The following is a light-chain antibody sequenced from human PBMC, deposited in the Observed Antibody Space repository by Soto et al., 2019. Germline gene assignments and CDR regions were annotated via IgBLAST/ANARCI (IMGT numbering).Light chain of an antibody. J-gene: IGLJ1*01. CDR3: QVWDSSSDHHV. CDR2: YDS. CDR1: DIGSKS. V-gene: IGLV3-21*04. Sequence: SYELTQPPSVSVAPGKTARITCGGSDIGSKSVHWYQQKPGQAPVLVIYYDSDRPSGIPERFSGSKSGNTATLTISRVEAGDEADYYCQVWDSSSDHHVFGTGTKLTVL.